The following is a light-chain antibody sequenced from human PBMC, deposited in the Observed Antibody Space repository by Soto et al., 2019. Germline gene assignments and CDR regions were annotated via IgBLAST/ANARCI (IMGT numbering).Light chain of an antibody. CDR1: NSNIGSNT. CDR2: SNN. Sequence: QSVLTQPPSASGTPGQRVTISCSGSNSNIGSNTVNWFQQLPGTAPKLLIYSNNQRPSGVPDRFSGSKSGTSASLAISWLQSEDEADYYCATWDDTLNEVFGTGTKLTVL. CDR3: ATWDDTLNEV. V-gene: IGLV1-44*01. J-gene: IGLJ1*01.